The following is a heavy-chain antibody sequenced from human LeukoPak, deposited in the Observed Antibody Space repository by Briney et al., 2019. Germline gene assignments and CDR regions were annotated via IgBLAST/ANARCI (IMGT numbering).Heavy chain of an antibody. V-gene: IGHV3-48*03. D-gene: IGHD3-9*01. CDR1: GFTFSSYE. J-gene: IGHJ4*02. CDR2: ISSSGSTI. CDR3: ARGTPYYDILTGYRGGFDY. Sequence: QPGGSLRLFCAASGFTFSSYEMNWVRQATGKGLEWVSYISSSGSTIYYADSVKGRFTISRDNAKNSLYLQMNSLRAEDTAVYYCARGTPYYDILTGYRGGFDYWGQGTLVTVSS.